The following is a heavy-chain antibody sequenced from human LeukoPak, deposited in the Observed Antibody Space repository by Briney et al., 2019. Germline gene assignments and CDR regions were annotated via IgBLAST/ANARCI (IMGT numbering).Heavy chain of an antibody. Sequence: SETLSLTCTVSGGSVGSTTYYWGWIRQPPGKELECIGSIYYSGSTYYNPSLKSRVTISLDTSKNQFSLKLSSVTAADTAVYYCARHKQSGTYYDAFDIWGQGTMVTVSS. V-gene: IGHV4-39*01. CDR2: IYYSGST. J-gene: IGHJ3*02. D-gene: IGHD1-26*01. CDR1: GGSVGSTTYY. CDR3: ARHKQSGTYYDAFDI.